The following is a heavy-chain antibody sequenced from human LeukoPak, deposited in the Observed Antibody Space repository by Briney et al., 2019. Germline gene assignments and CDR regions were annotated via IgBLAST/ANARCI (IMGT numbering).Heavy chain of an antibody. Sequence: SSETLSLTCTVSGGSISSYYWSWIRQPPGKGLEWIGYIYYSGSTNYNPSLKSRVTISVDTSKNQFSLKLSSVTAADTAVYYCARDHDNSSGLFRYWGQGTLVTVSS. D-gene: IGHD3-22*01. CDR2: IYYSGST. V-gene: IGHV4-59*01. CDR3: ARDHDNSSGLFRY. CDR1: GGSISSYY. J-gene: IGHJ4*02.